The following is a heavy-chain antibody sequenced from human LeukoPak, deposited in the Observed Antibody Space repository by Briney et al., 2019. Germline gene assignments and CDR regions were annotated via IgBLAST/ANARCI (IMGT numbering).Heavy chain of an antibody. J-gene: IGHJ4*02. D-gene: IGHD6-19*01. CDR2: ISSSSIYI. V-gene: IGHV3-21*01. CDR3: AREAVADFNFEY. CDR1: GFTFSGSA. Sequence: QPGGSLRLSCAASGFTFSGSAMHWVRQAPGKGLEWVSYISSSSIYIHYADSVKGRFTISRDNAKNSLYLQMNSLRAEDTAVYYCAREAVADFNFEYWGQGTLVTVSS.